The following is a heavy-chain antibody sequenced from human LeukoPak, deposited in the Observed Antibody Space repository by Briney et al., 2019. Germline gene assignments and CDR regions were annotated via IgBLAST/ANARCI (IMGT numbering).Heavy chain of an antibody. V-gene: IGHV3-21*01. CDR1: AFTFSSYS. CDR3: ARAGYNSSWYPYYFDY. Sequence: GGSLTLSCAASAFTFSSYSMNWVRQAPGKGLEWVSSISTSSSYIYYADSVKGRFTISRDNAKNSLYLQMNSLRAEDTAVYYCARAGYNSSWYPYYFDYWGQGTLVTVSS. J-gene: IGHJ4*02. D-gene: IGHD6-13*01. CDR2: ISTSSSYI.